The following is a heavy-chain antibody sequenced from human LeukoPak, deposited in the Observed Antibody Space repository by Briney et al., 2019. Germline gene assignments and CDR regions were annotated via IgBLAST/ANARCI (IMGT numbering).Heavy chain of an antibody. J-gene: IGHJ4*02. Sequence: GGSLRLSCAASGFTFDNFVMSWVRQAPGKRLEWVSGISGSGGSTYYADSLKGRFTISRDNSKNTLYLQMNSLRGEDTAVYYCAKDQTMIRGVGFDYWGQGTLVTVSS. D-gene: IGHD3-10*01. CDR1: GFTFDNFV. CDR2: ISGSGGST. CDR3: AKDQTMIRGVGFDY. V-gene: IGHV3-23*01.